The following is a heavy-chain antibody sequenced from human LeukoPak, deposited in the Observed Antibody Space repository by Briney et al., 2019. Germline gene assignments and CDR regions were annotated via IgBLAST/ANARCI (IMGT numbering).Heavy chain of an antibody. V-gene: IGHV3-23*01. Sequence: GGSLRLSCEASGFTFSSYAMHWVRQAPGKGLEWVSAISGSGGSTYYADSVKGRFTISRDNSKNTLYLQMNSLRAGDTAVYYGAKGGDFDYWGQGTLVTVSS. D-gene: IGHD4-17*01. CDR2: ISGSGGST. CDR1: GFTFSSYA. CDR3: AKGGDFDY. J-gene: IGHJ4*02.